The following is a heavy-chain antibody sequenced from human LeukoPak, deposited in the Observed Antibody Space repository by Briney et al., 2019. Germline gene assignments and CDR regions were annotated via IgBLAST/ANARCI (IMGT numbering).Heavy chain of an antibody. Sequence: GGSLRLSCAASGFTFSSYWMSWVRQAPGKGLEWVANIKQDGSEKYYVDSVKGRFTISRDNAKNSLYLQMNSLRAEDTAVYYCARVRGVVIATCFDYWGQGTRVTVSS. CDR2: IKQDGSEK. CDR3: ARVRGVVIATCFDY. D-gene: IGHD2-21*01. V-gene: IGHV3-7*01. J-gene: IGHJ4*02. CDR1: GFTFSSYW.